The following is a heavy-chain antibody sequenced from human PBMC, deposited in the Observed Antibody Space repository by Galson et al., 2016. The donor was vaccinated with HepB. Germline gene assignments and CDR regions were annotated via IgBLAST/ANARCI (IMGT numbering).Heavy chain of an antibody. CDR1: GFTVSS. CDR2: IYSGGST. J-gene: IGHJ6*02. Sequence: SLRLSCAASGFTVSSITWVRRAPGKGLEWVSVIYSGGSTYYTDSVKGRFTISRDNSKSTVYLQMNSLRAEDTAMYHCATKQEGITMIRGVTVDYYGMDVWGQGTLVTVSS. CDR3: ATKQEGITMIRGVTVDYYGMDV. V-gene: IGHV3-53*01. D-gene: IGHD3-10*01.